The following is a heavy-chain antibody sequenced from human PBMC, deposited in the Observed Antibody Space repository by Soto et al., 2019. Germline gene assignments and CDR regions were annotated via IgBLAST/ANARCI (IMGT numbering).Heavy chain of an antibody. CDR3: ASLPESTTMTTHY. D-gene: IGHD4-17*01. V-gene: IGHV4-34*01. CDR2: INHGGST. CDR1: GGSFSAYY. J-gene: IGHJ4*02. Sequence: QVQLQQWGAGLLKPSETLSLTCAVYGGSFSAYYWTWVRQSPGKGLEWIGEINHGGSTNYNPSLESQATISVDTSKNQFSLNLNSVTAADTAVYYCASLPESTTMTTHYWGQGTLVTVSS.